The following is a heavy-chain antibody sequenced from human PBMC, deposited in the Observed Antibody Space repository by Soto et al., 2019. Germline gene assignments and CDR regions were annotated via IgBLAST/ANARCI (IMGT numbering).Heavy chain of an antibody. V-gene: IGHV1-69*06. D-gene: IGHD5-18*01. CDR3: ARAPGDSYDEPWFDP. CDR1: GGTFSSYA. CDR2: IIPIFGTA. Sequence: GASVKVSCKASGGTFSSYAISWVRQAPGQGLEWMGGIIPIFGTANYAQKFQGRVTITADKSTSTAYMELSSLRSEDTAVYYCARAPGDSYDEPWFDPWGQGALVTVSS. J-gene: IGHJ5*02.